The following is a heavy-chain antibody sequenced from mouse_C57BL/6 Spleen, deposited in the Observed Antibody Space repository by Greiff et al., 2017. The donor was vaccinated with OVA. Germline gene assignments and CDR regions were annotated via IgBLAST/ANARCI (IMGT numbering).Heavy chain of an antibody. CDR1: GFTFSSYG. V-gene: IGHV5-6*01. CDR2: ISSGGSYT. D-gene: IGHD2-12*01. Sequence: EVQWVESGGDLVKPGGSLKLSCAASGFTFSSYGMSWVRQTPDKRLEWVATISSGGSYTYYPDSVKGRFTISRDNAKNTLYLQMSSLKSEDTAMYYCARSYDGYYFDYWGQGTTLTVSS. J-gene: IGHJ2*01. CDR3: ARSYDGYYFDY.